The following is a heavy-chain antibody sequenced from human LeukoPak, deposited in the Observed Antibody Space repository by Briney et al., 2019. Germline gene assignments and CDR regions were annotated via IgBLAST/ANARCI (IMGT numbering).Heavy chain of an antibody. J-gene: IGHJ4*02. CDR2: IYYRGST. CDR1: GGSISSSSYY. CDR3: ARLPRDDFWSNFFDY. Sequence: KPSETLSLTRTVSGGSISSSSYYWGWIRQPPGKGLEWIGSIYYRGSTYYNPSLKSRVTISVDTSKNQFSLKLSSVTAADTAVYYCARLPRDDFWSNFFDYWGQGTLVTVSS. D-gene: IGHD3-3*01. V-gene: IGHV4-39*01.